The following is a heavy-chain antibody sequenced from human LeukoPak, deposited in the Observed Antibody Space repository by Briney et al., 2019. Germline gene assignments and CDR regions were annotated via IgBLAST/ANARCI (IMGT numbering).Heavy chain of an antibody. CDR3: ARVLYYDILTGYYPAHDY. V-gene: IGHV3-7*01. J-gene: IGHJ4*02. CDR1: GFTFSSYA. Sequence: GGSLRLSCAASGFTFSSYAMHWVRQAPGKGLEWVANIKQDGSEKYYVDSVKGRFTISRDNAKNSLYLQMNSLRAEDTAVYYCARVLYYDILTGYYPAHDYWGQGTLVTVSS. CDR2: IKQDGSEK. D-gene: IGHD3-9*01.